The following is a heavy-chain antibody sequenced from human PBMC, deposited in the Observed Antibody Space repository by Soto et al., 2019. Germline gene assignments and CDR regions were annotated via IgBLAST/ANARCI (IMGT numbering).Heavy chain of an antibody. CDR1: GGSISSSSYY. Sequence: SETLSLTCTVSGGSISSSSYYWGWIRQPPGKGLEWIGSIYYSGSTYYNPSLKSRVTISVDTSKNQFSLKLSSMTAADTAVYYCARHRGGMRLGWFDPRGQGTRVTVAS. CDR2: IYYSGST. CDR3: ARHRGGMRLGWFDP. D-gene: IGHD2-15*01. V-gene: IGHV4-39*01. J-gene: IGHJ5*02.